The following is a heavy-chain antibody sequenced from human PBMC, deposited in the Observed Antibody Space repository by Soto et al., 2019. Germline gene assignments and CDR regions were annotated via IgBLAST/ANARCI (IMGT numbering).Heavy chain of an antibody. CDR1: GGSISSSGYY. D-gene: IGHD6-19*01. Sequence: PSETLSLTCTVSGGSISSSGYYWGWIRQPPGKGLEWIGSIHYSGNTYYNPSLKSRVTISADTSKNQFSLKLRSVTAADTAVYYCARRGGSDWYVGFNPWGQETLVTVSS. CDR2: IHYSGNT. J-gene: IGHJ5*02. CDR3: ARRGGSDWYVGFNP. V-gene: IGHV4-39*01.